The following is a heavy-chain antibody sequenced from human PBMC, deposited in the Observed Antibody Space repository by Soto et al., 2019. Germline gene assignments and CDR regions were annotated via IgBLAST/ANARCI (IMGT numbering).Heavy chain of an antibody. D-gene: IGHD3-10*01. Sequence: PSETLSLTCAVYGGSFSGYYWSWIRQPPGKGLEWIGEINHSGSTNYNPSLKSRVTISVDTSKNQFSLKLSSVTAADTAVYYCARWKRITMVRGVIIKDSYYYGMDVWGQGTTVPSP. CDR3: ARWKRITMVRGVIIKDSYYYGMDV. J-gene: IGHJ6*02. CDR2: INHSGST. CDR1: GGSFSGYY. V-gene: IGHV4-34*01.